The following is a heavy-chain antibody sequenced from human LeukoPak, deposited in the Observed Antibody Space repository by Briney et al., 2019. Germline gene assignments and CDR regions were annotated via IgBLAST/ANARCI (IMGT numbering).Heavy chain of an antibody. J-gene: IGHJ3*02. CDR1: GFIFSSHG. D-gene: IGHD2-21*01. CDR2: IRYDGGNK. Sequence: GGSLRLSCAASGFIFSSHGMHWVRQAPGKGLEWVAFIRYDGGNKYYADSVKGRFTISRDNSKNTLYLQMNSLRAEDTAVYYCAKARSYCGGDCSLYAFDIWGQGTMVTVSS. CDR3: AKARSYCGGDCSLYAFDI. V-gene: IGHV3-30*02.